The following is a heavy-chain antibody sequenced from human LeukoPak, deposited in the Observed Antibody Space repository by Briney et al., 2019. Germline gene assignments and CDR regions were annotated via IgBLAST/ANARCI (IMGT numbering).Heavy chain of an antibody. CDR1: GGSFSGYY. CDR3: ARAYSIYVYYYMDV. Sequence: SETLSLTCAVYGGSFSGYYWSWIRQPPGKGLEWIGEINHSGSSNYNPSLKSRVTISVDTSKNQFSLKLSSVTAADTAVYYCARAYSIYVYYYMDVWGKGTTVTVSS. J-gene: IGHJ6*03. CDR2: INHSGSS. D-gene: IGHD4-11*01. V-gene: IGHV4-34*01.